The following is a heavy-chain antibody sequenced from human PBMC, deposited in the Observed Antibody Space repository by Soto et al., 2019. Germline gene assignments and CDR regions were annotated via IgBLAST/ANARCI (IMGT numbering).Heavy chain of an antibody. CDR1: GYTFTSYG. J-gene: IGHJ6*02. Sequence: ASVKVSCKASGYTFTSYGISWVRQAPGQGLEWMGWTSAYNGNTNYAQKLQGRVTMTTDTSTSTAYMELRSLRSDDTAVYYCARDRSSWYYYYYGMDVWGQGTTVTVSS. CDR3: ARDRSSWYYYYYGMDV. V-gene: IGHV1-18*04. D-gene: IGHD6-13*01. CDR2: TSAYNGNT.